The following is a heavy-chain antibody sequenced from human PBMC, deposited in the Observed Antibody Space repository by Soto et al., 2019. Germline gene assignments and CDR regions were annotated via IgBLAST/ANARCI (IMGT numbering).Heavy chain of an antibody. V-gene: IGHV5-51*01. Sequence: GESLKISCKGSGYSFTSYWIGWVRQMPGKGLKWMGIIYPGNSNTRNNPSFKGQVTISADKSISTAYLQWSSLKASDTAMYYCARQGMGYCSSTSCPYGMDVWGQGTTVTVSS. J-gene: IGHJ6*02. CDR1: GYSFTSYW. D-gene: IGHD2-2*01. CDR3: ARQGMGYCSSTSCPYGMDV. CDR2: IYPGNSNT.